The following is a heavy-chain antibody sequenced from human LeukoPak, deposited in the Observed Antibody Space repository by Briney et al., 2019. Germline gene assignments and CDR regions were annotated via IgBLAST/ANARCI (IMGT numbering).Heavy chain of an antibody. CDR3: ATDIVVVPAAMHFDY. CDR1: GFTFSSYA. J-gene: IGHJ4*02. D-gene: IGHD2-2*01. V-gene: IGHV3-23*01. CDR2: ISGSGGST. Sequence: GGSLRLSCAASGFTFSSYAMSWVRQAPGKGLEWVSAISGSGGSTYYADSVKVRFTISRDNSKNTLYLQMNSLRAEDTAVYYCATDIVVVPAAMHFDYWGQGTLVTVSS.